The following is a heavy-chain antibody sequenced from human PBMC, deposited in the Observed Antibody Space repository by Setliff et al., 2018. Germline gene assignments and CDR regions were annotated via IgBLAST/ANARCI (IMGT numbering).Heavy chain of an antibody. CDR2: FYHSGST. Sequence: SETLSLTCNVSGGSISSYYWTWIRQPPGKGLEWIGYFYHSGSTNYNPSLKTRVTISLDTSKNQFSLKLSSVTVADTAVYYCARGATPRPTWYGVDWFDPWGQGTLVTVSS. D-gene: IGHD3-10*01. CDR3: ARGATPRPTWYGVDWFDP. CDR1: GGSISSYY. J-gene: IGHJ5*02. V-gene: IGHV4-59*12.